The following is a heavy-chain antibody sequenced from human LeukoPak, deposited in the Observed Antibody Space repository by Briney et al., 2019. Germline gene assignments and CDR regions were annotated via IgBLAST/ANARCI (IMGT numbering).Heavy chain of an antibody. CDR1: GGSIRSGGYY. D-gene: IGHD5-18*01. Sequence: SETLSLTCTVSGGSIRSGGYYWSWIRQPPGKGLEWIGYIYYSGSTYYNPSLKSRVTISVDTSKNQFSLKLNSVTAADTAVFYCARHGGSGYSSFDYWGQGTLVTVSS. CDR3: ARHGGSGYSSFDY. V-gene: IGHV4-39*01. J-gene: IGHJ4*02. CDR2: IYYSGST.